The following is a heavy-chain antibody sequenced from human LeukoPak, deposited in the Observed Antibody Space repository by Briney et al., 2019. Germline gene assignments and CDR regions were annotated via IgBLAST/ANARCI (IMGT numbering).Heavy chain of an antibody. J-gene: IGHJ5*02. CDR2: IYPGDPDT. D-gene: IGHD4-11*01. CDR3: ARHSTTTLTTGWFDP. Sequence: GESLKISCKGSGYSFTSYWIGWVRQMPGKGLEWMGIIYPGDPDTRYSPSFQGQVTISVDKSITTAYLQWSSLKASDTAMYYCARHSTTTLTTGWFDPWGQGTLVTVSS. CDR1: GYSFTSYW. V-gene: IGHV5-51*01.